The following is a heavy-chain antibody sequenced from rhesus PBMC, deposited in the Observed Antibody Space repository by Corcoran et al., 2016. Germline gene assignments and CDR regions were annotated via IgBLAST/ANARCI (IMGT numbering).Heavy chain of an antibody. D-gene: IGHD3-16*01. CDR3: AASYYSGSQDY. Sequence: QLQLQESGPGLVKPSETLSVTCAASGGSISSSSWSWIRQAPGKGLEWIGYIYGSGSSTNYNPSLKSRVTLSVDTSKNQLSLKLSSVTAADTAVYYCAASYYSGSQDYWGQGVLVTVSS. J-gene: IGHJ4*01. CDR1: GGSISSSS. CDR2: IYGSGSST. V-gene: IGHV4-169*01.